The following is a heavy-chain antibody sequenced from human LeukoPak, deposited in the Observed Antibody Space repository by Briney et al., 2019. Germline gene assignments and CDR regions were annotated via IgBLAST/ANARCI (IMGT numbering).Heavy chain of an antibody. Sequence: GGSLRLSCAASGFTFSSYTMNWVRQAPGKGLEWISYISRNGSTIYYADSVKGRFTISRDNAKNSLYLQMNNLRAEDTAVYYCARGAYSSSLGYWGQGTLVTVSS. CDR1: GFTFSSYT. D-gene: IGHD6-19*01. V-gene: IGHV3-48*01. CDR3: ARGAYSSSLGY. CDR2: ISRNGSTI. J-gene: IGHJ4*02.